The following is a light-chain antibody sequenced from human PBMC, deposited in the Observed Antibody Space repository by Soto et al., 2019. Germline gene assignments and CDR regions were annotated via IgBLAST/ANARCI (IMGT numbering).Light chain of an antibody. J-gene: IGLJ2*01. V-gene: IGLV2-8*01. CDR2: EVT. Sequence: QSALTQPPSASGSPGQSVTISCTGTSSDVGGYNYVSWYQQHPGKAPKLMIYEVTKRPSGVPDRFSGSKSGNTASLTVSGLQAEDEADYYCCSYAGSNNLGVRFGGGTKVTVL. CDR3: CSYAGSNNLGVR. CDR1: SSDVGGYNY.